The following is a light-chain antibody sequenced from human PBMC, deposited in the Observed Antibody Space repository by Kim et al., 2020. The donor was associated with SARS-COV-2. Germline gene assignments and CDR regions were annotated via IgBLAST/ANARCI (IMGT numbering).Light chain of an antibody. J-gene: IGKJ4*01. CDR2: TAS. Sequence: DVHMTQSPSTLSASVGDRVTITCRASEDIWRYLAWFQQKPGKTPDVLISTASILGSGVPSRFSGGQSGTEFTLTISDVQPDDAATYYCLQYWQDPFSFGRGTKVDIK. CDR1: EDIWRY. V-gene: IGKV1-27*01. CDR3: LQYWQDPFS.